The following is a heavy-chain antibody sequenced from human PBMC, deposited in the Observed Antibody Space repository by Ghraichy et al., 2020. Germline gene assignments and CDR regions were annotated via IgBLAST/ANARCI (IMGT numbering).Heavy chain of an antibody. Sequence: GGSLRLSCAASGFTFSSYSMNWVRQAPGKGLEWVSYISSSSSTIYYADSVKGRFTISRDNAKNSLYLQMNSLRAEDTAVYYCARPTANEDWYFDLWGRGTLVTVSS. V-gene: IGHV3-48*04. CDR3: ARPTANEDWYFDL. CDR2: ISSSSSTI. CDR1: GFTFSSYS. J-gene: IGHJ2*01. D-gene: IGHD1-1*01.